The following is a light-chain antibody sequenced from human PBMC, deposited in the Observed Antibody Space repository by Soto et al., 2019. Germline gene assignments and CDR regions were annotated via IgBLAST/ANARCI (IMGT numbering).Light chain of an antibody. CDR1: SSNIGAGYD. Sequence: QSVLTQPPSVSGAPGQRVTISCTGSSSNIGAGYDVHWYQQLPGKAPKLLIFLNTNRPSGVPDRFSGSKSGTSASLAITGLQAEDEADYYCQSYDSSLSGSYVFGTGTKVTVL. J-gene: IGLJ1*01. CDR3: QSYDSSLSGSYV. V-gene: IGLV1-40*01. CDR2: LNT.